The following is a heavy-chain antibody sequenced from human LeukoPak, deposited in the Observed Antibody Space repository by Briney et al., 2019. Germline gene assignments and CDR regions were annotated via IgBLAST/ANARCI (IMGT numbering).Heavy chain of an antibody. CDR3: AREGHLVN. CDR1: GFIFSAFG. Sequence: GGSLRLSCEASGFIFSAFGMNWVRQAPGKGLEWVSSISSSSNYIYYADSVRGRFTISRDNAKNSLYLQMNSLRGEDTAVYFCAREGHLVNWGQGTLVTVSS. J-gene: IGHJ4*02. V-gene: IGHV3-21*01. CDR2: ISSSSNYI.